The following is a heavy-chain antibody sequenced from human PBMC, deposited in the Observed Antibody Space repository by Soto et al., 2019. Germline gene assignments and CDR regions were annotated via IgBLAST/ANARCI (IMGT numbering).Heavy chain of an antibody. CDR1: GFPFSNYG. Sequence: QVHLVESGGGVAHPGGSLTLSGTASGFPFSNYGIHWVRKPPARGLEWVAVIWSDGTKKFYAGSVRGRFTISRDNSKNTIYLQMNSLRAEDTAVYYCARDWWEEPAGKETVSQFDYWGQGTLVTVSS. CDR3: ARDWWEEPAGKETVSQFDY. J-gene: IGHJ4*02. V-gene: IGHV3-33*01. CDR2: IWSDGTKK. D-gene: IGHD6-13*01.